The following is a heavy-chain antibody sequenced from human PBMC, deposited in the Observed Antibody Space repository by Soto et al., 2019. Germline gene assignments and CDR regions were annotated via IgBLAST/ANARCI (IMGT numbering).Heavy chain of an antibody. CDR1: GFRFVDYA. J-gene: IGHJ6*02. CDR3: AKSTGGTANGMGV. Sequence: GGSLRLSCAASGFRFVDYAMHWVRQAPGKGLEWVSGISWNSGTIGYADSVKGRFTISRDNAKNSLYLQMNSLRAEDTALYYCAKSTGGTANGMGVWGQGTTVTVSS. V-gene: IGHV3-9*01. D-gene: IGHD2-8*02. CDR2: ISWNSGTI.